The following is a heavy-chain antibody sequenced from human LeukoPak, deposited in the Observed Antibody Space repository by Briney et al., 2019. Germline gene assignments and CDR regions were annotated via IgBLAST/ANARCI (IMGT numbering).Heavy chain of an antibody. J-gene: IGHJ4*02. CDR2: INPNSGGT. CDR1: GYTFTGYY. V-gene: IGHV1-2*02. D-gene: IGHD2-15*01. Sequence: ASVKVSCKAYGYTFTGYYMHWVRQAPGQGLEWMGWINPNSGGTNYAQKFQGRVTMTRDTSMSTAYMELSRLKSDDTAVYYCSRDSGYCSGGSCWYFDFWGQGTLVTVSS. CDR3: SRDSGYCSGGSCWYFDF.